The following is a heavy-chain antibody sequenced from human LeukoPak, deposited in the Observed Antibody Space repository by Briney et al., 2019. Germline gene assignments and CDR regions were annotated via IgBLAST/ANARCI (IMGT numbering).Heavy chain of an antibody. CDR2: IPYDGSNK. CDR3: ATSILTGYGFDY. Sequence: SGGSLRLSCAASGIAFSRFAMSWVRQAPGKGLEWVAVIPYDGSNKYYADSVKGRFTISRDNSKNTLYLQMNSLRAEDTAVYYCATSILTGYGFDYWGQGTLVTVSS. V-gene: IGHV3-30*03. D-gene: IGHD3-9*01. J-gene: IGHJ4*02. CDR1: GIAFSRFA.